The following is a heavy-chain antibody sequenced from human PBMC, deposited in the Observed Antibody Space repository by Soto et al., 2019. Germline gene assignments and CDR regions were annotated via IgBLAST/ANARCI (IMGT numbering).Heavy chain of an antibody. J-gene: IGHJ4*02. CDR1: GFTFSSYA. Sequence: GGSLRLSCAASGFTFSSYAMSWVRQASGKGLEWVSAISGSGGSTYYADSVKGRFTISRDNSKNTLYLQMNSLRAEDTAVYYCAKGDEVVVVPAAFGYWGQGTLVTVSS. D-gene: IGHD2-2*01. V-gene: IGHV3-23*01. CDR2: ISGSGGST. CDR3: AKGDEVVVVPAAFGY.